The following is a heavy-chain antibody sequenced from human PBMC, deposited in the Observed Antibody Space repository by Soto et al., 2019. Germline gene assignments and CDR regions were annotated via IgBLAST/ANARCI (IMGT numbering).Heavy chain of an antibody. J-gene: IGHJ4*02. CDR3: AKGTGMVTTDRGLDY. CDR1: GFTFSSYA. Sequence: PGGSLRLSCAASGFTFSSYAMSWVRQAPGKGLEWVSAISGSGGSTYYADSVKGRFTIPRDNSKNTLYLQMNSLRAEDTAVYYCAKGTGMVTTDRGLDYWGQGTLVTVSS. D-gene: IGHD4-17*01. CDR2: ISGSGGST. V-gene: IGHV3-23*01.